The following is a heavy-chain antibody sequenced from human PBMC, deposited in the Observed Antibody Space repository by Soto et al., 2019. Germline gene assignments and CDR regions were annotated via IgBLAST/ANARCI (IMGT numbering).Heavy chain of an antibody. D-gene: IGHD3-3*01. CDR1: GYTFTSYG. V-gene: IGHV1-18*01. CDR3: ERDSFCTSYDFCSGYYDFDY. CDR2: ISAYNGNT. Sequence: ASVKVSFKASGYTFTSYGISWVRQAPGQGLEWMGWISAYNGNTNYAQKLQGRVTMTTDTSTSTAYMELRSLRSEDTAVYYCERDSFCTSYDFCSGYYDFDYWGQGTLVTVSS. J-gene: IGHJ4*02.